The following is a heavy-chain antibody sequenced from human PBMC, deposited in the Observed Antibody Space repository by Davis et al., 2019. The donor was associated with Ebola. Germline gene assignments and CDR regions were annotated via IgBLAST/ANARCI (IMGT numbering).Heavy chain of an antibody. J-gene: IGHJ6*02. D-gene: IGHD2-8*01. CDR2: IIPIFGTA. V-gene: IGHV1-69*06. Sequence: SVKVSCKASGGTFSSYAISWVRQAPGQGLEWMGGIIPIFGTANYAQKFQGRVTITADKSTSTAYMELRSLTSDDTAVYYCARESYTSGVCYNYYYGMDVWGQGTTVTVSS. CDR1: GGTFSSYA. CDR3: ARESYTSGVCYNYYYGMDV.